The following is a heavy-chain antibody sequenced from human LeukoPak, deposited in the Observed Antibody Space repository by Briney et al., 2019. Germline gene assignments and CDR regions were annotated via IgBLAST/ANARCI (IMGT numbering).Heavy chain of an antibody. CDR3: ARAPLYSNYGDY. V-gene: IGHV3-74*01. J-gene: IGHJ4*02. D-gene: IGHD4-11*01. CDR2: INSGGSST. CDR1: GFTFSSYW. Sequence: GGSLRLSCAASGFTFSSYWMHWVRQAPGKGLVWVSRINSGGSSTSYADSVKGRFTISRDNAKNTLYLQMNSLRAEDTAVYYCARAPLYSNYGDYWGQGTLVTASS.